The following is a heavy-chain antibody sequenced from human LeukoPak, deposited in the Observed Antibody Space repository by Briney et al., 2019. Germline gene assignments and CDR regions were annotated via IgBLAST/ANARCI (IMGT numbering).Heavy chain of an antibody. V-gene: IGHV4-39*01. CDR3: ARLSKGRYFDYIFDY. CDR2: IYYTGST. J-gene: IGHJ4*02. CDR1: GGTVSSSTYY. D-gene: IGHD3-9*01. Sequence: SETLSLTCTVSGGTVSSSTYYWGWIRQPPGKGLEWIGNIYYTGSTYSNPSLRSRVTMSVDTSKNQFSLKMSSVTAAETAVYYCARLSKGRYFDYIFDYWGQGALVTVSS.